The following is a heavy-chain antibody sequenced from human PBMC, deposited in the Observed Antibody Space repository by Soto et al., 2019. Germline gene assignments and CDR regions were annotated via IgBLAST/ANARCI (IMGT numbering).Heavy chain of an antibody. J-gene: IGHJ6*04. V-gene: IGHV3-74*01. CDR2: IDNAGTAS. CDR1: GFTLSGRS. Sequence: EVQMVESGGGLVEPGGSLRLSCAASGFTLSGRSMHWVRQAPGKGLVWVSGIDNAGTASTYADSVKGRFTSSRDNAKNMRYLQMNSLRVEDTAVYYCARGCFGPDVWGKGTTVTVSS. D-gene: IGHD3-10*01. CDR3: ARGCFGPDV.